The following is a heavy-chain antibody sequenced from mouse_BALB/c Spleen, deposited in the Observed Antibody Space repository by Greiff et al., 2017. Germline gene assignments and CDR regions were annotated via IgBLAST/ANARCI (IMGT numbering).Heavy chain of an antibody. V-gene: IGHV1-15*01. CDR3: TEAASKAFAY. CDR2: IDPETGGT. Sequence: QVQLQQSGAELVRPGASVTLSCKASGYTFTDYEMHWVKQTPVHGLEWIGAIDPETGGTAYNQKFKGKATLTADKSSSTAYMELRSLTSEDSAVYYCTEAASKAFAYWGQGTLVTVSA. D-gene: IGHD6-1*01. J-gene: IGHJ3*01. CDR1: GYTFTDYE.